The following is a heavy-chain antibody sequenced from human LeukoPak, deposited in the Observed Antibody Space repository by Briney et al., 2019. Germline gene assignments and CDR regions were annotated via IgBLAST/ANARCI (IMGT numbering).Heavy chain of an antibody. J-gene: IGHJ4*02. V-gene: IGHV3-7*01. CDR1: GFTFSRYW. CDR2: INQDGSAA. CDR3: ARSIDY. Sequence: PGGSLRLSCEASGFTFSRYWMSWVRQAPGKGPEWVANINQDGSAAFYVDSVKGRVTISRDNAKNSLCLQMYSLRAEDTAVYYCARSIDYWGQGTLVTVSS.